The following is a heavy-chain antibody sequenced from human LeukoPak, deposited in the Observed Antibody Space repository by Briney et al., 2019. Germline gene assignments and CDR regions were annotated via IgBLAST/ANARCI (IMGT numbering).Heavy chain of an antibody. CDR3: AGESFDF. CDR1: GFSFSNYA. Sequence: AGGSPRLSCAASGFSFSNYATDWVRQAPGKGLEWVAVISKDGSMKYYSDSVKGRFTVSRDNSIHTLYLEMNSLKTEDTAVYYCAGESFDFWSQGTMVTVSS. V-gene: IGHV3-30*04. CDR2: ISKDGSMK. J-gene: IGHJ3*01.